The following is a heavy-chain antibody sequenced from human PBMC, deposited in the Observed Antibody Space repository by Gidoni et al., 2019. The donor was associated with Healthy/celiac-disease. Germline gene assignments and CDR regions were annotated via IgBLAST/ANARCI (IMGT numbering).Heavy chain of an antibody. CDR2: INPSGVST. V-gene: IGHV1-46*01. J-gene: IGHJ5*02. CDR3: ARDIPFRVVGATSWFDP. CDR1: GYTFTSSS. Sequence: QVQLLQSGAEVKKPVASQKVSCKASGYTFTSSSMHWVRQAPGQGLGWMGIINPSGVSTSYAQKFQGRVTMTRDTSTSTVYRELSSLRSEDTAVYYCARDIPFRVVGATSWFDPWGQGTLVTVSS. D-gene: IGHD1-26*01.